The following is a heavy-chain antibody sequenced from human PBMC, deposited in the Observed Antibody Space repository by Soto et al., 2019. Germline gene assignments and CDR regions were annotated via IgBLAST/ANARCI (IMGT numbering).Heavy chain of an antibody. CDR3: ARVPGP. Sequence: TSETLSLTCAVSGGSISDTNWWTWVRQTPGKGLEWIGEIYHSGSPTYSPSLRGRATISVDKSKNQFSLKLSSVTAADTAVYYCARVPGPWGQGTLVTVSS. CDR1: GGSISDTNW. J-gene: IGHJ5*02. V-gene: IGHV4-4*02. CDR2: IYHSGSP.